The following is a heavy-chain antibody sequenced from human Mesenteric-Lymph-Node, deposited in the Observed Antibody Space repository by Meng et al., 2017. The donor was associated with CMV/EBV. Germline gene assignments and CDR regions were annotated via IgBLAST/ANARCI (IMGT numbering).Heavy chain of an antibody. V-gene: IGHV1-8*01. CDR3: ARGPQDSSSGWFDP. CDR1: GYTFTSYD. D-gene: IGHD6-6*01. J-gene: IGHJ5*02. Sequence: ASVKVSCKASGYTFTSYDINWVRQATGQGLEWMGWMNPNSGNTGYAQKFQGRVTMTRNTSISTAYMELSSLRSEDTGVYYCARGPQDSSSGWFDPWGQGTLVTVSS. CDR2: MNPNSGNT.